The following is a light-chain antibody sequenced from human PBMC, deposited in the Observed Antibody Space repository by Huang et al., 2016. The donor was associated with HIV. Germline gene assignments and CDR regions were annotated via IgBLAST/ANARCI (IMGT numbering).Light chain of an antibody. V-gene: IGKV1-12*01. CDR1: QGISSS. CDR2: AAS. J-gene: IGKJ5*01. CDR3: QQANSFPLIT. Sequence: DIQMTQSPSLVSASVGDRVTIPCRASQGISSSVAWYQQKPGKAPKLLIYAASSLQSGVPSRFSGSGSGTDFTLTISGLHPEDFATYYCQQANSFPLITFGQGTRLEIK.